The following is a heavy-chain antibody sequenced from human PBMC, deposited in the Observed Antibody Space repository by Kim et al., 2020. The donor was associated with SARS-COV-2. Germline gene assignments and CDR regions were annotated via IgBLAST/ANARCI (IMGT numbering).Heavy chain of an antibody. Sequence: SETLSLTCAVYGGSFSGYYWSWIRQPPGKGLEWIGEINHSGSTNYNPSLKSRVTISVDTSKNQFSLKLSSVTAADTAVYYCALYYYGSGSYYQSDYWGQGTLVTVSS. CDR3: ALYYYGSGSYYQSDY. V-gene: IGHV4-34*01. CDR2: INHSGST. D-gene: IGHD3-10*01. J-gene: IGHJ4*02. CDR1: GGSFSGYY.